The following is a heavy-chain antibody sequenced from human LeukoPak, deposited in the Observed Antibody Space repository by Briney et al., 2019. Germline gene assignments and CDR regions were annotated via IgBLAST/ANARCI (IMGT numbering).Heavy chain of an antibody. V-gene: IGHV4-34*01. CDR1: GGSFSGYY. J-gene: IGHJ3*02. CDR3: ARRGIAARPGGAFDI. D-gene: IGHD6-6*01. Sequence: SETLSLTCAVYGGSFSGYYWSWIRQPPGKGLEWIGEINHSGSTNYNPSLKSRVTISVDTSKNQFSLKLSSVTAADTAVYYCARRGIAARPGGAFDIWGQGTMVTVSS. CDR2: INHSGST.